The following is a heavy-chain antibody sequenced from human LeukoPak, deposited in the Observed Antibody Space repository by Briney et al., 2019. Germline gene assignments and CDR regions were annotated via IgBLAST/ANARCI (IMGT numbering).Heavy chain of an antibody. D-gene: IGHD4-17*01. CDR3: ARDKAYGDYDGYYFDY. J-gene: IGHJ4*02. Sequence: GGSLRLSCAASGFTISSYSMNWVRQAPGKGLEWVSSINSSSSYIYYADSVKGRFTISRDNAKNSLYLQMNSLRAEDTAVYYCARDKAYGDYDGYYFDYWGQGTLVTVSS. CDR2: INSSSSYI. V-gene: IGHV3-21*01. CDR1: GFTISSYS.